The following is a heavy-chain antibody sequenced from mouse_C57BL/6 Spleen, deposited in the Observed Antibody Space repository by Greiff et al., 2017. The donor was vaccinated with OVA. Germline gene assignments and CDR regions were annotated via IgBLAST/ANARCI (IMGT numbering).Heavy chain of an antibody. CDR1: GYTFTSYW. V-gene: IGHV1-5*01. D-gene: IGHD1-1*01. CDR2: IYPGNSDT. CDR3: TGTTVVSHFDY. J-gene: IGHJ2*01. Sequence: DVKLQESGTVLARPGASVKMSCKTSGYTFTSYWMHWVKQRPGQGLEWIGAIYPGNSDTSYNQKFKGKAKLTAVTSASTAYMELSSLTNEDSAVYYCTGTTVVSHFDYWGQGTTLTVSS.